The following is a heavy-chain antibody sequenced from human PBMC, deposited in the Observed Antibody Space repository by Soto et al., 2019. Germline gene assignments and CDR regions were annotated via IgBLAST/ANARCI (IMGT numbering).Heavy chain of an antibody. CDR1: GGSISSSSYY. J-gene: IGHJ6*02. CDR3: AGPATPDTLGRYFDWLPPRHDCYGMDV. CDR2: SYYSGST. Sequence: ETLSLTCTVSGGSISSSSYYWGWIRQPPGKGLEWIGSSYYSGSTYYNPSLKSRVTISVDTSKNQFSLKLSSVTAADTAVYYCAGPATPDTLGRYFDWLPPRHDCYGMDVWGQGTTVTVSS. V-gene: IGHV4-39*01. D-gene: IGHD3-9*01.